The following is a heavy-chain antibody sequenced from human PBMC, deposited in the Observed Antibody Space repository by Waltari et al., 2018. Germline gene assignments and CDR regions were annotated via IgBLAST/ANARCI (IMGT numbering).Heavy chain of an antibody. D-gene: IGHD3-10*01. CDR2: TGYGGSVT. Sequence: EVQLVEFGGGLVQPGGPLRLSCSVPGFTFTNTATSWVRQAPGKGLEWVSATGYGGSVTYYADSAKGRLSISRDNSKNTVYLQMNSLRAEDSALYYCAGGFGELLPLDYWGQGTLVTVST. J-gene: IGHJ4*02. CDR3: AGGFGELLPLDY. V-gene: IGHV3-23*04. CDR1: GFTFTNTA.